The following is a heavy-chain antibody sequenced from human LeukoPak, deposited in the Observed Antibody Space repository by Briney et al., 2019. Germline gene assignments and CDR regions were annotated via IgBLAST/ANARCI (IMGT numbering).Heavy chain of an antibody. CDR1: GFTFDDYA. Sequence: PGGSLRLSCAASGFTFDDYAMHWVRQAPGKGLEWVSGISWNSGSIGYADSVKGRFTISRDNSKNTLYLQMNSLRAEDTAVYYCATRFVTRSFDYYYYYMDVWGKGTTVTVSS. D-gene: IGHD3-10*01. CDR2: ISWNSGSI. CDR3: ATRFVTRSFDYYYYYMDV. V-gene: IGHV3-9*01. J-gene: IGHJ6*03.